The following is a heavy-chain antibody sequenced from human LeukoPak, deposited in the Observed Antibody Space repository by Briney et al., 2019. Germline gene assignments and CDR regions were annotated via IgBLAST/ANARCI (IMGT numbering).Heavy chain of an antibody. CDR2: ISGSGGST. D-gene: IGHD1-14*01. Sequence: GGSLRLSCAASGFSFTSYAMSWVRQAPGKGLEWVSTISGSGGSTFYADSVKGRFTISRDNSKNTLYMQMNSLRAEDMAVYYCARAEAEPYYYYGMDVWGQGTTVTVSS. V-gene: IGHV3-23*01. CDR1: GFSFTSYA. CDR3: ARAEAEPYYYYGMDV. J-gene: IGHJ6*02.